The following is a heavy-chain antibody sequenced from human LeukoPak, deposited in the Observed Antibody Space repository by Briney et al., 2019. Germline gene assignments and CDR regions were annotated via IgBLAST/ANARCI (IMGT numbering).Heavy chain of an antibody. Sequence: PGGSLRLSCAASGFTFSSYAMSWVRQAPGKGLEWVSAISGSGGSTYYADSVKGRFTISRDNSKNTLYLQMNSLRAADTAVYYCAKDLLKESTGGSSDYWGQGTLVTVSS. J-gene: IGHJ4*02. V-gene: IGHV3-23*01. CDR3: AKDLLKESTGGSSDY. CDR2: ISGSGGST. CDR1: GFTFSSYA. D-gene: IGHD2-15*01.